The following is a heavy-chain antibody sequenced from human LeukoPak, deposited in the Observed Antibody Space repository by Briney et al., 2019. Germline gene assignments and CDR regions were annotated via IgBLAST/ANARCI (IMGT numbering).Heavy chain of an antibody. V-gene: IGHV4-39*07. CDR3: ARPAGGQDWDFDY. CDR2: IYYSGST. CDR1: GDSFSNSLYY. D-gene: IGHD3-9*01. J-gene: IGHJ4*02. Sequence: SETLSLTCTVAGDSFSNSLYYWAWIRQPPGTGLEWIGSIYYSGSTYYNPSLKSRVTISVDTSKNQFSLKLSSVTAADTAVYYCARPAGGQDWDFDYWGQGTLVTVSS.